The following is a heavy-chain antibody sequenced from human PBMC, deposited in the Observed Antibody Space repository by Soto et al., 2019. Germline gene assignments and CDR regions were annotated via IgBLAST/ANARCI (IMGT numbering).Heavy chain of an antibody. CDR1: GFSFSSYA. CDR3: AKGSRSSRPYYFDY. D-gene: IGHD2-15*01. Sequence: QSGGSLRLSCAASGFSFSSYAMSWVRQAPGKGLEWVSAITNSGGDTYSADSVKGRFTISRDNSKNTLYLQMSSLIAEDTAVYYCAKGSRSSRPYYFDYWGQGSLVTVSS. V-gene: IGHV3-23*01. J-gene: IGHJ4*02. CDR2: ITNSGGDT.